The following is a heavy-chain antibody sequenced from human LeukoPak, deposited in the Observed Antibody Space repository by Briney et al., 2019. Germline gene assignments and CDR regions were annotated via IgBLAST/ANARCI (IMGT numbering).Heavy chain of an antibody. D-gene: IGHD7-27*01. Sequence: PGRSLRLSCTASGFTFGASAMSWFRQTPEKGLEWVAFIRSKIYGETTEYAASVKGRFTISRDDSKSIAYLQMNSLKTYDTAIYYCTKDWGTPDYWSHVIRVTVSS. CDR3: TKDWGTPDY. V-gene: IGHV3-49*03. CDR1: GFTFGASA. CDR2: IRSKIYGETT. J-gene: IGHJ4*01.